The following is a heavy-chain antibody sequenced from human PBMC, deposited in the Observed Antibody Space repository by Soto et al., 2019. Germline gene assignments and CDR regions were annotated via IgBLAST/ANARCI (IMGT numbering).Heavy chain of an antibody. J-gene: IGHJ4*02. V-gene: IGHV3-9*01. CDR2: ISWNSGSI. CDR1: GFTFDDYA. Sequence: GGSLRLSCAASGFTFDDYAMDWVRQAPGKGLEWVSGISWNSGSIGYADSVKGRFTISRDNAKNSLYLQMNSLRVEDTALYYCAKSGDSNGLFDYWGQGTLVTVSS. CDR3: AKSGDSNGLFDY. D-gene: IGHD2-21*02.